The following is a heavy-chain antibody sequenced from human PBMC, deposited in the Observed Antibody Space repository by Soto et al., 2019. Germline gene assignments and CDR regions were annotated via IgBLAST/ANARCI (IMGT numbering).Heavy chain of an antibody. Sequence: QVQLQQWGGGLLKPSETLSLTCGVYGGSFSGYFWTWIRQPPGKGLEWIGEINHSETTNYNPSLKSRVTMSVDTSKNQFSLKLNSVTAADTAVYYCAREYCGSSSRYGWFDPWGQGTLVTVSS. CDR2: INHSETT. CDR3: AREYCGSSSRYGWFDP. D-gene: IGHD2-2*01. J-gene: IGHJ5*02. V-gene: IGHV4-34*01. CDR1: GGSFSGYF.